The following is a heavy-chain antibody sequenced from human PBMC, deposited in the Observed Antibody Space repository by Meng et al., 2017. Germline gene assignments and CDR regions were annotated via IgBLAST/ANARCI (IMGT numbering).Heavy chain of an antibody. D-gene: IGHD5-18*01. Sequence: SVKVSCKASGGTFSSYAISWVRQAPGQGLEWMGGIILIFGTANYAQKFQGRVTITADESTSTAYMELSSLRSEDTAVYYCARAPVDTAMVTAEYFQHWGQGTLVTVSS. J-gene: IGHJ1*01. V-gene: IGHV1-69*13. CDR3: ARAPVDTAMVTAEYFQH. CDR1: GGTFSSYA. CDR2: IILIFGTA.